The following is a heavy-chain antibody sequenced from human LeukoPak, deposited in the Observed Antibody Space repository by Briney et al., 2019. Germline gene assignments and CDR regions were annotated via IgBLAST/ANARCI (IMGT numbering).Heavy chain of an antibody. CDR2: IYTSGST. V-gene: IGHV4-61*02. J-gene: IGHJ4*02. CDR3: ARDRSSGCFDY. Sequence: TTSETLSLTCTVSGGSISSGSYYWSWIRQPAGKGLEWIGRIYTSGSTNYNPSLKSRVTISVDTSKNQFSLKLGSVTAADTAVYYCARDRSSGCFDYWGQGTLVTVSS. D-gene: IGHD6-19*01. CDR1: GGSISSGSYY.